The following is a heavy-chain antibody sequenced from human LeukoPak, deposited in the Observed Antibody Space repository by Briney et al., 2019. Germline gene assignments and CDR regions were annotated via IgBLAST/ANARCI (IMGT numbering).Heavy chain of an antibody. CDR1: GYTFTSYG. Sequence: ASVKVSCKASGYTFTSYGIGWVRQAPGQGLEWMGWISAYNGNTNYAQKLQGRVTMTTDTSTSTAYMELRSLRPDDTAVYYCARAHQDIVATSPPFDPWGQGTLVTVSS. J-gene: IGHJ5*02. CDR2: ISAYNGNT. CDR3: ARAHQDIVATSPPFDP. V-gene: IGHV1-18*01. D-gene: IGHD5-12*01.